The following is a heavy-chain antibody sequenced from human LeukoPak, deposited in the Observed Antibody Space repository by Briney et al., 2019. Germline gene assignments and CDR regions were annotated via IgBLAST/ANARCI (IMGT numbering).Heavy chain of an antibody. CDR3: ARDFLHGGV. J-gene: IGHJ4*02. V-gene: IGHV3-23*01. Sequence: GGSLRLSCAASGFTFSSYAMSWVRQAPGKGLEWVSAISGSGGSTNYADSVKGRFTISRDNARNTVYLQMNSLRAEDTAIYYCARDFLHGGVWGQGSLVTVSS. CDR2: ISGSGGST. D-gene: IGHD3-10*01. CDR1: GFTFSSYA.